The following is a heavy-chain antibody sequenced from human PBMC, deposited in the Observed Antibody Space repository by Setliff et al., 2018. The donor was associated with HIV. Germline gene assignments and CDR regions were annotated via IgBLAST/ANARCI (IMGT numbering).Heavy chain of an antibody. Sequence: SETLSLTCTVSGGSISSNNFCWDWIRQPPEKGLEWIATICYTGRTYYNPSLKSRVAISEDTSKNLFSLRLTSLTAADTAFYYCSRHPFAGTVDYWGQATLVTVSS. CDR2: ICYTGRT. V-gene: IGHV4-39*01. D-gene: IGHD1-1*01. CDR3: SRHPFAGTVDY. CDR1: GGSISSNNFC. J-gene: IGHJ4*02.